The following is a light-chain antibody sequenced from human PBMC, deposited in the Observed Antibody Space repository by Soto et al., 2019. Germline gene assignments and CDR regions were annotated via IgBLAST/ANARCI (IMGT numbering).Light chain of an antibody. CDR1: SGHSSHA. Sequence: QLVLTQLPSASASLGASVKLTCTLSSGHSSHAIAWHQQQAEKGPRYLMKVNSDDSHITGDGIPDRFSGSSSGAERYLTISSLQSEEEADYYCQTWGTGIRVFGGGTKLTVL. V-gene: IGLV4-69*01. J-gene: IGLJ3*02. CDR3: QTWGTGIRV. CDR2: VNSDDSH.